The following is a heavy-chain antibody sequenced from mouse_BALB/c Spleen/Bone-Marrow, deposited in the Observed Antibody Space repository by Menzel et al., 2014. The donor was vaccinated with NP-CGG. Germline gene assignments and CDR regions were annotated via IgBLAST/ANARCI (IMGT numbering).Heavy chain of an antibody. CDR3: AKGPNWDGYFDY. Sequence: VQLQQSGSGLVAPSQSLSITCSVSGFSLPSYGVSWVRQPPGKDLEWLGVIWGDGSTNYHSALISRLSISKDNSKSQVFLKLNSLQTDDTATYYCAKGPNWDGYFDYWGQGTTLTVSS. CDR2: IWGDGST. CDR1: GFSLPSYG. D-gene: IGHD4-1*01. J-gene: IGHJ2*01. V-gene: IGHV2-3*01.